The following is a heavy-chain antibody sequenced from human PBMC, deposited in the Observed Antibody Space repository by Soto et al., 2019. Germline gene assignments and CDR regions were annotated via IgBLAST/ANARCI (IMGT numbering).Heavy chain of an antibody. Sequence: ETLSLTCTVSGVSVSSGSFYWAWIRQPPGKGLEWIGFGSYSGTTNYKPSLKSRVTISVDTSRSQISLKVSSLTAADTAVYYCARGATVTQYDYWGQGTLVTVSS. J-gene: IGHJ4*02. D-gene: IGHD4-17*01. CDR2: GSYSGTT. V-gene: IGHV4-61*01. CDR3: ARGATVTQYDY. CDR1: GVSVSSGSFY.